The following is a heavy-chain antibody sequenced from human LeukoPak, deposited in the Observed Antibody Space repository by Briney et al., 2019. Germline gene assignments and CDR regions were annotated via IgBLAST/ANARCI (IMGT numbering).Heavy chain of an antibody. Sequence: GGSLRLSCAASGFTFSSYGMHWVRQAPGKGLEWVAFIRYDGSNKYYADSVEGRFTISRDNSKNTLYLQMNSLRAEDTAVYYCARDTDSSGYYLGPSDYWGQGTLVTVSS. CDR1: GFTFSSYG. D-gene: IGHD3-22*01. J-gene: IGHJ4*02. CDR2: IRYDGSNK. CDR3: ARDTDSSGYYLGPSDY. V-gene: IGHV3-30*02.